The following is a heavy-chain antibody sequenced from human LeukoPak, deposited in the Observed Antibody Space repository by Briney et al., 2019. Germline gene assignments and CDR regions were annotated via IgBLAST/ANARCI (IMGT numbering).Heavy chain of an antibody. D-gene: IGHD6-13*01. J-gene: IGHJ4*02. Sequence: SETLSLTCTVSGGSITSYYWSWIRQPPGKGLEWIGYMYYSGNSYYNPSLKSRVTISVDTSKNQFSLKLSSMTAADTAVYYCASYSNSWYYFDYWGQGTLVTASS. CDR2: MYYSGNS. V-gene: IGHV4-59*01. CDR3: ASYSNSWYYFDY. CDR1: GGSITSYY.